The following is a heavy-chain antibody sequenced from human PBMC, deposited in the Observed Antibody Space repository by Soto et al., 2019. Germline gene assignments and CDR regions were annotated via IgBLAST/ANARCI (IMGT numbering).Heavy chain of an antibody. V-gene: IGHV4-31*03. CDR3: ARESYSFGRAFDI. D-gene: IGHD5-18*01. CDR2: INYRGTT. J-gene: IGHJ4*01. CDR1: GGSINSDGYY. Sequence: QVHLQESGPGLVQPSQTLSLTCTVSGGSINSDGYYWSWIRQHPEKGLEWIGYINYRGTTYYNPSLESRLTISVDTSENQCSLQLTSVIAADTALYYCARESYSFGRAFDIWGHGTLVTVSS.